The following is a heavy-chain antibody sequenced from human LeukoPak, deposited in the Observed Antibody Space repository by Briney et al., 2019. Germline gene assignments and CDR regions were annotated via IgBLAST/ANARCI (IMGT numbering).Heavy chain of an antibody. Sequence: PGGSLRLSCEAPGFTFDDYSMNWVRQAPGKGLEWVSYISGRSSLIYYADSVKGRFTISRDNAKNSLYLQMNSLRAEDTAVYYCARDLYYYDSSGHYLFDYWGQGTLVTVSS. CDR1: GFTFDDYS. CDR3: ARDLYYYDSSGHYLFDY. D-gene: IGHD3-22*01. CDR2: ISGRSSLI. V-gene: IGHV3-48*04. J-gene: IGHJ4*02.